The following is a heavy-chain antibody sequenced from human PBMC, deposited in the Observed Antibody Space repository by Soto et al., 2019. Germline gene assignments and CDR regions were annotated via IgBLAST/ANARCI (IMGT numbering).Heavy chain of an antibody. Sequence: ASVKVSCKASGYTFTHYGISWVRQAPGQGLEWMGWISAYNGDTKFPQRLQDRVTMTTDSSTSTAYMELRSLRSDDTAVYYCARDSSSTTNCHYQWFDPWGQGTLVTVSS. V-gene: IGHV1-18*04. CDR1: GYTFTHYG. J-gene: IGHJ5*02. CDR2: ISAYNGDT. CDR3: ARDSSSTTNCHYQWFDP. D-gene: IGHD2-2*01.